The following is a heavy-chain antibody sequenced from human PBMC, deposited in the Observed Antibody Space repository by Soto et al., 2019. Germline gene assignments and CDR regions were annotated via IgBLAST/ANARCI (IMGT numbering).Heavy chain of an antibody. D-gene: IGHD1-26*01. CDR3: AREVGATPGGRLDY. J-gene: IGHJ4*02. CDR1: GGTFSSYA. V-gene: IGHV1-69*13. CDR2: IIPIFGTA. Sequence: SVKVSCKASGGTFSSYAISWVRQAPGQGLEWMGGIIPIFGTANYAQKFQGGVTITADESTSTAYMELSSLRSEDTAVYYCAREVGATPGGRLDYWGQGTLVTVSS.